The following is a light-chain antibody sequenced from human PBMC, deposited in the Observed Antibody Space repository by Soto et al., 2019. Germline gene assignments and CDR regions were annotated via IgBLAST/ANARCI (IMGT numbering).Light chain of an antibody. CDR1: QSVTSN. V-gene: IGKV3-15*01. Sequence: EIVMTQSPATLSVSPGERDTLSCRASQSVTSNLAWYQHTPGQSPRLLFSGASSGATGLLSRFSGSGSGTDFTLTINSLQSEDAAVYYCQQYHHWPVTFGGGTKVEIK. J-gene: IGKJ4*01. CDR3: QQYHHWPVT. CDR2: GAS.